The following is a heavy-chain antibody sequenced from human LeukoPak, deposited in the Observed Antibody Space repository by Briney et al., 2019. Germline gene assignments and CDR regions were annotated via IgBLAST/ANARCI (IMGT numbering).Heavy chain of an antibody. V-gene: IGHV1-2*04. CDR3: AREWVHGSSSSGFDY. CDR2: INPNSGGT. Sequence: ASVKVSCQASGYTFTGYYMHWVRQAPGQGLEWMGWINPNSGGTNYAKKFQGWVTMTRDTSISTAYMELSRLRSDDTAVYYCAREWVHGSSSSGFDYWGQGTLVTVSS. J-gene: IGHJ4*02. D-gene: IGHD6-6*01. CDR1: GYTFTGYY.